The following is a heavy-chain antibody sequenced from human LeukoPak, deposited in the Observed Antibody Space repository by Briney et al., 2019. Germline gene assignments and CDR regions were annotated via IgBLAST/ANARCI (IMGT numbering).Heavy chain of an antibody. CDR1: GFTFSSYE. CDR2: IKWNGGST. V-gene: IGHV3-20*04. D-gene: IGHD3-22*01. Sequence: PGGSLRPSCAASGFTFSSYEMNWVRQAPGKGLEWVSGIKWNGGSTGYEDTVKGRFTISRDNAKNSLYLQMNSLRAEDTALYYCARNVGSGYYYYFDYWGQGILVTVSS. CDR3: ARNVGSGYYYYFDY. J-gene: IGHJ4*02.